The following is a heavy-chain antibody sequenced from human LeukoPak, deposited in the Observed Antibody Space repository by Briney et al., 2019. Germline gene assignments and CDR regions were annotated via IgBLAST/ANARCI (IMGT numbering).Heavy chain of an antibody. J-gene: IGHJ4*02. D-gene: IGHD3-22*01. V-gene: IGHV3-7*01. CDR1: GFTLSSYW. CDR2: IKPDESEK. CDR3: ARVGTYDTNAYYMY. Sequence: GGSLRLSCVASGFTLSSYWMSWVRQTPGKGLEWVASIKPDESEKYYVDSVKGRFTISRDNAKNSLHLQMDSLGTGDTAVYYWARVGTYDTNAYYMYWGQGSLVTVSS.